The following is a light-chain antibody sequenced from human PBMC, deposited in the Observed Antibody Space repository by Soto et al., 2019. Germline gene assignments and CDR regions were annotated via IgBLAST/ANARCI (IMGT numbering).Light chain of an antibody. J-gene: IGKJ4*02. CDR1: QGIRND. Sequence: DIQMNQSPSSLSASVGDRVTITCRASQGIRNDLGWYQQKPGKAPKPLIYAASSLHSGVPSRFSGGGSGTEFTLTISSLQHYYFATYDCRQNNSYPGLSCEGGTKVEIK. CDR2: AAS. CDR3: RQNNSYPGLS. V-gene: IGKV1-17*01.